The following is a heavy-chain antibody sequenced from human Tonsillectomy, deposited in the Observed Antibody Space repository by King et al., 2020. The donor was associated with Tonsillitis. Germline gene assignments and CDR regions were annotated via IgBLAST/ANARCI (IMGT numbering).Heavy chain of an antibody. CDR2: VYYRGST. J-gene: IGHJ4*02. CDR1: GGSISSYY. CDR3: ARGRPLRPWGGSGSSSFAY. Sequence: QLQESGPGLVKPSETLSLTCTVSGGSISSYYWSWIRQPPGKGLEWIGYVYYRGSTNYNPSLKSRVTISVDTSKNQLSLKLSSVTAADPAVYYCARGRPLRPWGGSGSSSFAYWGQGTLVTVSS. D-gene: IGHD3-10*01. V-gene: IGHV4-59*01.